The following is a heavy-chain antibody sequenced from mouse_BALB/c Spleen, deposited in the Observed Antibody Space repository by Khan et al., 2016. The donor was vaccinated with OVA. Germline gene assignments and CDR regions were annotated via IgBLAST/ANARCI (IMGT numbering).Heavy chain of an antibody. CDR2: IYPGSGSP. J-gene: IGHJ3*01. V-gene: IGHV1-77*01. CDR1: GYTFTDYV. D-gene: IGHD2-2*01. CDR3: ARGGYDAFAY. Sequence: QVQLKESGPELVKPGASVKMSCKASGYTFTDYVMNWVKQRTGQGLEWIGQIYPGSGSPYYNEKFKGKATLTADKSSNTAYMQLSSLTSDDSAVYFCARGGYDAFAYWGQGTLVTVSA.